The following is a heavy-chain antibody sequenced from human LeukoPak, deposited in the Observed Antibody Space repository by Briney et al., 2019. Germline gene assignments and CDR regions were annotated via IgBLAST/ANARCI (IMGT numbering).Heavy chain of an antibody. CDR3: ARDGWFGELFSFDY. Sequence: SETLSLTCTVSGGSISSYYWSWIRQPAGKELEGIGRIYTSGSTNYNPSLKSRVTMSVDTSKNQFSLKLSSVTAADTAVYYCARDGWFGELFSFDYWGQGTLVTVSS. CDR2: IYTSGST. J-gene: IGHJ4*02. D-gene: IGHD3-10*01. CDR1: GGSISSYY. V-gene: IGHV4-4*07.